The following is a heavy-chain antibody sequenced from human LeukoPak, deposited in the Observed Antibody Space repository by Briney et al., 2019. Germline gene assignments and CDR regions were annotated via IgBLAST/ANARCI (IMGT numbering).Heavy chain of an antibody. CDR2: ISYDGSNT. CDR3: ARPYYDSSGYYYWGNAFDI. V-gene: IGHV3-30-3*01. D-gene: IGHD3-22*01. J-gene: IGHJ3*02. CDR1: GFTFSSYA. Sequence: GGSLRLSCAASGFTFSSYAMHWVRQAPGKGLEWVAIISYDGSNTDYADSVKGRFTISSDTSKNTLYLQMNSLRAEDTAVYYCARPYYDSSGYYYWGNAFDIWGQGTMVTVSS.